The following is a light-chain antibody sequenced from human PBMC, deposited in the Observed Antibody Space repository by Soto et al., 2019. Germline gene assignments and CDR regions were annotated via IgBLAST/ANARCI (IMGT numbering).Light chain of an antibody. Sequence: EIVLTQSPGTLSLSPGERATLSCRASQSVPNDWLAWYRHKPGQAPRLLIYGASSRATGVPDRVSGSGSGTDFTLTINRLEPEDFAVYYCQQYGNFPYTFGQGTKVDI. CDR2: GAS. J-gene: IGKJ2*01. V-gene: IGKV3-20*01. CDR1: QSVPNDW. CDR3: QQYGNFPYT.